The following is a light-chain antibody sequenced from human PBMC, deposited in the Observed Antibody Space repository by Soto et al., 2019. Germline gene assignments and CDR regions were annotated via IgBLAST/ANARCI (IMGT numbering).Light chain of an antibody. Sequence: DIVMTQSPDFLGVSLGERATINCKSSQSLLYSSTNKNYLVWYQQKPGQPPKVLIHWATTRESGVPDRFSGSGSGTDFTLTISSLHPEDVALYYCQQYYSTPPTFGQGTRLAIK. J-gene: IGKJ5*01. CDR1: QSLLYSSTNKNY. CDR3: QQYYSTPPT. V-gene: IGKV4-1*01. CDR2: WAT.